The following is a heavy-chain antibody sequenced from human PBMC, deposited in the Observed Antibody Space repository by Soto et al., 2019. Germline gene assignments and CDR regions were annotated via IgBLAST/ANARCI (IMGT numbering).Heavy chain of an antibody. V-gene: IGHV3-15*04. CDR3: TTYRCGGDCYSSRSFDY. J-gene: IGHJ4*02. Sequence: GGSLRLSCAASGFTFSNAWMSWVRQAPGKGLEWVGRIESKIDGGTTVYAAPVKGRFTISRDASKNLLYLQMNSLKTDDTAVYFCTTYRCGGDCYSSRSFDYWGQGTLVTVSS. CDR2: IESKIDGGTT. CDR1: GFTFSNAW. D-gene: IGHD2-21*02.